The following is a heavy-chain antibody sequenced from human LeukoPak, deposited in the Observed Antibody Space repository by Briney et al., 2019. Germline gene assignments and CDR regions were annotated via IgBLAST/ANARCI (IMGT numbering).Heavy chain of an antibody. Sequence: PGGSLRLSCAASGFTVSSNYMSWVRQAPGKGLEWVSVIYSGGSTYYADSVKGRFTISRDNSKNTLYLQMNSLRAEDTAVYYCAKDVSPRLFYYFDYWGQGTLVTVSS. CDR3: AKDVSPRLFYYFDY. D-gene: IGHD5-12*01. CDR2: IYSGGST. J-gene: IGHJ4*02. CDR1: GFTVSSNY. V-gene: IGHV3-53*05.